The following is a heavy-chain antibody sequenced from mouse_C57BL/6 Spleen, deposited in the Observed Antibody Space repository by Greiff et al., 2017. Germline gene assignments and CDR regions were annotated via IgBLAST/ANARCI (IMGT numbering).Heavy chain of an antibody. J-gene: IGHJ1*03. CDR3: QYYGSSYDWYFDV. Sequence: QVQLQQSGAELVRPGTSVKVSCKASGYAFTNYLIEWVKQRPGQGLEWIGVINPGSGGTNYNEKFKGKATLTADKSSSTAYMQLSSLTSEDSAVYVCQYYGSSYDWYFDVWGTGTTVTVSS. V-gene: IGHV1-54*01. CDR1: GYAFTNYL. CDR2: INPGSGGT. D-gene: IGHD1-1*01.